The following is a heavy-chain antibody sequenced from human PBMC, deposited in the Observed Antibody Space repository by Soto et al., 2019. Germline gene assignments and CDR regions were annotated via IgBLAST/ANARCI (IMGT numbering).Heavy chain of an antibody. CDR2: IYYSGST. CDR3: ARDLGDSYYYYGMDV. Sequence: QVQLQESGPGLVKPSQTLSLTCTVSGGSISSGGYYWSWIRQHPGKGLEWIGYIYYSGSTYYNPSLKGRVTISVDTSKNQFSLKLSSVTAADTAMYYCARDLGDSYYYYGMDVWGQGTTVTVSS. D-gene: IGHD2-21*02. J-gene: IGHJ6*02. CDR1: GGSISSGGYY. V-gene: IGHV4-31*03.